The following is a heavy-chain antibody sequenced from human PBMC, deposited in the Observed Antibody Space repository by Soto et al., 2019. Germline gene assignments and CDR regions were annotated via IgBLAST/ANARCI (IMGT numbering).Heavy chain of an antibody. V-gene: IGHV1-46*01. Sequence: ASLKVSCKASGYTFTSYYMHWLRQAPGQGLEWMGIINPNDCSTSYAQKLQGRVTMTRDTTTSTVSVGLTGLRSHVTTVYYFAKGEAKLQLVLRYYYHGLDVWSQGTPVTDS. CDR3: AKGEAKLQLVLRYYYHGLDV. CDR1: GYTFTSYY. D-gene: IGHD4-4*01. J-gene: IGHJ6*02. CDR2: INPNDCST.